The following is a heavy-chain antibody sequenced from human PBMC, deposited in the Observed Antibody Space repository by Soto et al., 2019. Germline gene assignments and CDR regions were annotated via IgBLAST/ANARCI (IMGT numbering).Heavy chain of an antibody. CDR3: AREGGAY. CDR1: GFTFSSYA. Sequence: QVQLVESGGGVVQPGRSLRLSCAASGFTFSSYAMHWVRRAPGKGLEWMAVMSYDGSNKYYADSVKGRFTISRDNSKNTLYLQVNSLRPEDTALYYCAREGGAYWGQGTLVIVSS. V-gene: IGHV3-30-3*01. CDR2: MSYDGSNK. D-gene: IGHD3-16*01. J-gene: IGHJ4*02.